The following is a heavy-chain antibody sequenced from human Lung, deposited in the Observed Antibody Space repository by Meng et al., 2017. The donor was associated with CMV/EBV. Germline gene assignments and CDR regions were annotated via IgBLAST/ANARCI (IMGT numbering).Heavy chain of an antibody. V-gene: IGHV3-7*01. J-gene: IGHJ4*02. Sequence: GSLRLSCAASGFTFGSYWMSWVRQAPGKGLAWVANINQDGSVKYYVDSVNRRFTISRDNAKNSLYLQMNSLRVEDTAVYYCARDNDGMDYWGQGTLVTVSS. CDR2: INQDGSVK. CDR1: GFTFGSYW. D-gene: IGHD5-24*01. CDR3: ARDNDGMDY.